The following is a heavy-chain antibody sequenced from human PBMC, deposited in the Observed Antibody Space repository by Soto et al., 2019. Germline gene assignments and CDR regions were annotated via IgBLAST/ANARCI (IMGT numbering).Heavy chain of an antibody. CDR3: ARRVTAMVAFDI. J-gene: IGHJ3*02. Sequence: QLQLQESGPGLVKPSETLSLTCTVSGGSISSSSYYWGWIRQPPGKGLEWIGSIYYSGSTYYNPSLKSRVTISVDTSKNQFSLKLSSVTAADTAVYYCARRVTAMVAFDIWGQGTMVTVSS. CDR1: GGSISSSSYY. CDR2: IYYSGST. V-gene: IGHV4-39*01. D-gene: IGHD2-21*02.